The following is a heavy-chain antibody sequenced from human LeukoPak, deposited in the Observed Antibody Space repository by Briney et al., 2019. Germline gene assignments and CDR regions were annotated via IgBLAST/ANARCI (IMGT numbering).Heavy chain of an antibody. Sequence: GGSLRLSCAASGFTFSSHSLNWVRQAPGKGLEWVSYISSSSTTIYYADSVKGRFTISRDNAKNSLYLQMNSLRDEDTAVYYCARGSVAVAGTTYYYGMDVWGQGTTVIVSS. V-gene: IGHV3-48*02. J-gene: IGHJ6*02. CDR3: ARGSVAVAGTTYYYGMDV. D-gene: IGHD6-19*01. CDR2: ISSSSTTI. CDR1: GFTFSSHS.